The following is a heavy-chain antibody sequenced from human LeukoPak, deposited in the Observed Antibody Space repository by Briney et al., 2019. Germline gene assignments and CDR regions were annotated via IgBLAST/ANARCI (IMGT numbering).Heavy chain of an antibody. CDR3: ARVSYLVAAAGPDY. J-gene: IGHJ4*02. CDR1: GFTFSSYW. V-gene: IGHV3-7*01. Sequence: GGSLRLSCAASGFTFSSYWMTWVRLAPGKGLEWVANINQDGSDKYYVDSVKGRFAISRDNAKNSLYLQMSSRGAEDTAVYYCARVSYLVAAAGPDYWGQGTLVTVSS. D-gene: IGHD6-13*01. CDR2: INQDGSDK.